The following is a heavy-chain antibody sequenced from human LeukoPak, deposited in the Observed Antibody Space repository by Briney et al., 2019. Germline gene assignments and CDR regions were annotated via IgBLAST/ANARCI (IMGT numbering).Heavy chain of an antibody. CDR2: IHYSGTT. V-gene: IGHV4-59*08. D-gene: IGHD3-9*01. CDR3: ATGRSIRYFDY. Sequence: SETLSLTCTVSGGSISSYYWNWIRQPPGQGLEWIGYIHYSGTTNYNPSLKSRVSISIDTSKSQFSLKLTSATAADTAIYYCATGRSIRYFDYWGQGTLLSVSS. CDR1: GGSISSYY. J-gene: IGHJ4*02.